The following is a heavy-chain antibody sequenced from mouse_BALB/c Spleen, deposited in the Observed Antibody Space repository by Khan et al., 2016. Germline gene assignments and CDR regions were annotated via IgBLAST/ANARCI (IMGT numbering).Heavy chain of an antibody. D-gene: IGHD2-4*01. CDR2: IWSDGST. J-gene: IGHJ4*01. Sequence: QVQLKESGPGLVAPSQSLSITCTISGFSLTSYGVHWVRQPPGTGLEWLVVIWSDGSTTYNSALKSRLSISKDNSKSQVFLKMNSLQTDDTAMYYCARLGDYGGYYYAMDYWGQGTSVTVSS. V-gene: IGHV2-6-1*01. CDR1: GFSLTSYG. CDR3: ARLGDYGGYYYAMDY.